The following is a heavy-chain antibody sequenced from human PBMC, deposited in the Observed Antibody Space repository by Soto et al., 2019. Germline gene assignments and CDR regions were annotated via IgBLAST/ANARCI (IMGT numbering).Heavy chain of an antibody. J-gene: IGHJ4*02. CDR3: TTDSDYGDWYYFDY. Sequence: PGGSLRLSCAASGFTFSNAWMNWVRQAPGKGLEWVGRTKSKTDGGTTDYAAPVKGRFTISRDDSKNTLYLQMNSLKTEDTAVYYCTTDSDYGDWYYFDYWGQGTLVTVSS. V-gene: IGHV3-15*07. CDR1: GFTFSNAW. D-gene: IGHD4-17*01. CDR2: TKSKTDGGTT.